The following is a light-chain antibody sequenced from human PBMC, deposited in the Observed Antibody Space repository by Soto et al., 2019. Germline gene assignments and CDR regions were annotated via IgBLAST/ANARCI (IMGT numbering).Light chain of an antibody. CDR1: QSISSW. J-gene: IGKJ1*01. V-gene: IGKV1-5*03. Sequence: DIQMTHSPSTLSASVGDRVTITCLASQSISSWLAWYQQKPGKAPKLLIYKASSLESGVPSRFSGSGSGTEFTLTISSLQPDDFATYYCQQYNSYSPKTFGQGTKVDIK. CDR2: KAS. CDR3: QQYNSYSPKT.